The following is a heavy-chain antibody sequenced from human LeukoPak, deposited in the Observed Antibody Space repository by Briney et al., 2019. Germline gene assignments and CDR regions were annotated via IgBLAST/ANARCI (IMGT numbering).Heavy chain of an antibody. V-gene: IGHV3-30*02. CDR1: GFTLSNYG. Sequence: GGSLRLSCAASGFTLSNYGIHWVRQSPGKGLEWVAFIRYDGGNKYYADSVRGRFTISRDNSKNTLYLQMNSLRAEDTAVYYCAKGKYYNILTTYYKRDDAFDIWGQGTMVTVSS. CDR3: AKGKYYNILTTYYKRDDAFDI. D-gene: IGHD3-9*01. CDR2: IRYDGGNK. J-gene: IGHJ3*02.